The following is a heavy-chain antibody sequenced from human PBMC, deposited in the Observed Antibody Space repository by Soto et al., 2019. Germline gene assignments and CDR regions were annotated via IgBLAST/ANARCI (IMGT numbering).Heavy chain of an antibody. D-gene: IGHD3-16*01. Sequence: QVQLVQSGAEVKKPGSSVKVSCKASGGTFSSYAISWVRQAPGQGLEGMGGIIPIFGTANYAQKFQGRVTITADESPSTASMELSSLRTEDTAVYYCARKAGRVCSLYWGCWFDPWGQGTLVTVSS. CDR2: IIPIFGTA. V-gene: IGHV1-69*12. CDR1: GGTFSSYA. J-gene: IGHJ5*02. CDR3: ARKAGRVCSLYWGCWFDP.